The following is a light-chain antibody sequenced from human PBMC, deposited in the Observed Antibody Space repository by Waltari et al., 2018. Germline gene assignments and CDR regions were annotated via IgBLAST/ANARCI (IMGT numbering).Light chain of an antibody. J-gene: IGLJ2*01. V-gene: IGLV2-14*03. CDR2: DVS. Sequence: QSALTQPASVSGSPGQSITISCTGTSSDVGAYNYVSWYQQHPGKAPKIMIYDVSKRPSGVSNRFSGSKSGNTASLTISGLQAEDEADYYCSSYRRSNTLVFGGGTKVTVL. CDR1: SSDVGAYNY. CDR3: SSYRRSNTLV.